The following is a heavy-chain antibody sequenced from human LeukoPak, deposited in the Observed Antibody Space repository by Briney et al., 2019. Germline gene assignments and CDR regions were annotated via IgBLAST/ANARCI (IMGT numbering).Heavy chain of an antibody. Sequence: ASVKVSCKASGYTFTNYDINWVRQATGHGLEWMGWMNPNSGNAGSTQKFQGRVTITRDTSASTAYMELSSLRSEDTAVYYCARSPTAMATLGFPYYFDYWGQGTLVTVSS. CDR3: ARSPTAMATLGFPYYFDY. CDR1: GYTFTNYD. J-gene: IGHJ4*02. D-gene: IGHD5-18*01. CDR2: MNPNSGNA. V-gene: IGHV1-8*01.